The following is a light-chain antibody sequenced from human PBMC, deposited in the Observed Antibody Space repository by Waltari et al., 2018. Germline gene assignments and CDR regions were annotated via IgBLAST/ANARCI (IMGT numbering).Light chain of an antibody. Sequence: EIVLTQSPATLSLSPGDRATLSCRASESIASPLVWYQQKPGQPPRILIYETSNRAAGIPARFSGSGSGTDFSLTISSLEPEDFVVYYCQQRSHWPMYTFGQGTKLEIK. CDR3: QQRSHWPMYT. V-gene: IGKV3-11*01. J-gene: IGKJ2*01. CDR2: ETS. CDR1: ESIASP.